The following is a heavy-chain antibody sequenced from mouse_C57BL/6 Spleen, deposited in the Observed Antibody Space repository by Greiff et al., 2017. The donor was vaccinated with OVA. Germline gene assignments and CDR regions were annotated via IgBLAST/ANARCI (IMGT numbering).Heavy chain of an antibody. V-gene: IGHV1-82*01. J-gene: IGHJ4*01. CDR3: AREPNSNYYAMDY. D-gene: IGHD2-5*01. CDR2: LYPGDGDT. CDR1: GYAFSSSW. Sequence: VQGVESGPELVKPGASVKISCKASGYAFSSSWMNWVKQRPGKGLEWIGRLYPGDGDTNYNGKFKGKATLTADKSSSTAYMQLSSLTSEDSAVYFCAREPNSNYYAMDYWGQGTSVTVSS.